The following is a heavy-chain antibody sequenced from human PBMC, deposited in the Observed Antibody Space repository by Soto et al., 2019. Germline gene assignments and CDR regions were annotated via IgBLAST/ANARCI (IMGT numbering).Heavy chain of an antibody. CDR3: ARSIDP. CDR1: GGSISSYY. V-gene: IGHV4-59*08. CDR2: IYYSGST. J-gene: IGHJ5*02. Sequence: SETLSLTCTVSGGSISSYYWSWIRQPPGKGLEWIGYIYYSGSTNYNPSLKSRVTISVDTSKNQFSLKLSSVTAADTAVYYCARSIDPWGQGTLVTVS.